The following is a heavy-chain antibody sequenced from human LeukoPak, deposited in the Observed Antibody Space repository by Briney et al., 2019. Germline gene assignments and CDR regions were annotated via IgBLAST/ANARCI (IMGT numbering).Heavy chain of an antibody. J-gene: IGHJ5*02. V-gene: IGHV1-24*01. D-gene: IGHD2-2*01. Sequence: ASVKVSCKVSGYTLTELSMHWVRQAPGKGLEWMGGFDPEDGETIYAQKFQGRVTMTEDTSTDTAYMELSSLRSEDTAVYYCATVSQDIVVVPAAGWFDPWGQGTLVTVSS. CDR1: GYTLTELS. CDR2: FDPEDGET. CDR3: ATVSQDIVVVPAAGWFDP.